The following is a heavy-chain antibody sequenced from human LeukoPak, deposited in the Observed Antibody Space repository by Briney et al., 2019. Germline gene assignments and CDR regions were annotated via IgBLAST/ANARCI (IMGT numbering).Heavy chain of an antibody. V-gene: IGHV1-18*01. CDR3: AKDRKLRYFDWKYYFDY. CDR2: ISAYNGNT. D-gene: IGHD3-9*01. J-gene: IGHJ4*02. CDR1: GYTFTSYG. Sequence: ASVKVSCKASGYTFTSYGISWVRQAPGQGLEWMGWISAYNGNTNYAQKLQGRVTMTTDTSTSTAYMELRSLRSDDTAVYYCAKDRKLRYFDWKYYFDYWGQGTLVTVSS.